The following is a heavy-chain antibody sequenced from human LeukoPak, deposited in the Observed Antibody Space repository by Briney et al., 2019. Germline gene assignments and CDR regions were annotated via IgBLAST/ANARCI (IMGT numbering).Heavy chain of an antibody. CDR3: ARGPTRTNAFDI. CDR2: INHSGST. V-gene: IGHV4-34*01. J-gene: IGHJ3*02. D-gene: IGHD1-7*01. Sequence: PSETLSLTCAVYGGSFSGYYWSWIRQPPGKGLEWSGEINHSGSTNYNPSLKSRVTISVDTSKNQFSLKLSSVTAADTAVYYCARGPTRTNAFDIWGQGTMVTVSS. CDR1: GGSFSGYY.